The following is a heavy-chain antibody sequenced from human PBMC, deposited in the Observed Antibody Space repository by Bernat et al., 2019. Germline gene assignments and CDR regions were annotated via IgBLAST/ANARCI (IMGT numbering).Heavy chain of an antibody. D-gene: IGHD1-26*01. CDR1: GFTFSSYS. Sequence: EVQLVESGGGLVKPGGSLRLSCAASGFTFSSYSMNWVRQAPGTGLEWVSSISSSSSYIYYADSVTGRFTISRDNAKNSLYLQMNSLRAEDTAVYYCARGRTSGSYGDYWGQGTLVTVSS. V-gene: IGHV3-21*01. CDR3: ARGRTSGSYGDY. CDR2: ISSSSSYI. J-gene: IGHJ4*02.